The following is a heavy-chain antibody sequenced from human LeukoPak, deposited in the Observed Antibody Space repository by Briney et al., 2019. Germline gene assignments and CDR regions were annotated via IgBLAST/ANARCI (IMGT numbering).Heavy chain of an antibody. CDR3: ARGGGNEFDY. V-gene: IGHV4-59*02. D-gene: IGHD4-23*01. CDR2: IYYSGGT. J-gene: IGHJ4*02. CDR1: GGSVSSHY. Sequence: PSETLSLTCTVSGGSVSSHYWSWIRQPPGKGLEWIGHIYYSGGTNYNPSLKSRVTISLDTSKNQFSLKLSSVTAADTAVYYCARGGGNEFDYWGQGTLVAVSS.